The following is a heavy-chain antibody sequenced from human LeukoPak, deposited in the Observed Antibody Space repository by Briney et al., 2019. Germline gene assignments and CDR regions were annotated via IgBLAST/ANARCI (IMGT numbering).Heavy chain of an antibody. D-gene: IGHD2-8*01. V-gene: IGHV1-3*01. J-gene: IGHJ3*02. CDR3: ARDRTIYCTNGVCPNDAFDI. Sequence: ASVKVSCKASGYTFTSYAMHWVRQAPGQRLEWMGWINAGNGNTKYSQKFQGRVTITRDTSASTAYMELSSLRSEDTAVYYCARDRTIYCTNGVCPNDAFDIWGQGTMVTASS. CDR1: GYTFTSYA. CDR2: INAGNGNT.